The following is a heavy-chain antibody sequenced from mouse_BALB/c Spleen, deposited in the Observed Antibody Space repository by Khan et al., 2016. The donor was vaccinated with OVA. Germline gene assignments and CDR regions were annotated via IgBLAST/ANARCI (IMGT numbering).Heavy chain of an antibody. CDR2: ISYSGST. D-gene: IGHD1-2*01. V-gene: IGHV3-2*02. CDR1: GYSITSGYG. J-gene: IGHJ2*01. Sequence: EVQLQESGPGLVKPSQSLSLTCTVTGYSITSGYGWNWIRQFPGNKLEWMGYISYSGSTNYNPTLKSRISITRDTSKNQFFLQLNAVTTEDTATYYCSRTARIKYWGQGTTLTVSS. CDR3: SRTARIKY.